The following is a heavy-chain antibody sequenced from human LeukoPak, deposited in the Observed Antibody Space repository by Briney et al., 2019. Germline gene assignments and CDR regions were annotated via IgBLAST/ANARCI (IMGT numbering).Heavy chain of an antibody. V-gene: IGHV3-53*01. J-gene: IGHJ4*02. D-gene: IGHD5-12*01. CDR2: IHSGGTT. Sequence: GGSPRLSCAASGFTVSNNYMSWVRQAPGKGLEWVSVIHSGGTTNYADSVQGRFTISRDNSKTTVYLHMNSLRAEDTAAYYCARDSDSGYGPFASWGQGTLVTVSS. CDR3: ARDSDSGYGPFAS. CDR1: GFTVSNNY.